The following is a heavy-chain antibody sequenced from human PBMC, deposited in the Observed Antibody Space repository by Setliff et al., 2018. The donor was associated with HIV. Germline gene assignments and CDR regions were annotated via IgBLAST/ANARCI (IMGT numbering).Heavy chain of an antibody. V-gene: IGHV3-7*01. CDR2: IKENGDEK. J-gene: IGHJ5*02. CDR1: GFTFSTYW. D-gene: IGHD4-17*01. CDR3: AAVTTYGP. Sequence: LRLSCAASGFTFSTYWMSWFRQAPGKGLEWVANIKENGDEKYYVDSVKGRFTISRDNAKNSLYLQMNSLRAEDTAVYYCAAVTTYGPWGQGTLVTVSS.